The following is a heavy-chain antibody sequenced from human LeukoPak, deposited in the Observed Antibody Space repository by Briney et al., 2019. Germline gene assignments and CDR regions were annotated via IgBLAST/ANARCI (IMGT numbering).Heavy chain of an antibody. CDR3: ARHGTSSYYYAMDV. D-gene: IGHD1-1*01. CDR1: GGSISSYY. J-gene: IGHJ6*02. Sequence: PSETLSLTCTVSGGSISSYYWSWIRQPPGKGREWIGYIYYSANTNYNPSLKSRVTISVDTSKNQFSLRLSTVTAADTAVYYCARHGTSSYYYAMDVWGQGTTVTVSS. CDR2: IYYSANT. V-gene: IGHV4-59*08.